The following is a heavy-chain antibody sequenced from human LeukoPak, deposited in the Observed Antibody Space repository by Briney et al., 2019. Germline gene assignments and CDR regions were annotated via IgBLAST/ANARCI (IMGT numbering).Heavy chain of an antibody. CDR1: GFTFRDYA. D-gene: IGHD6-19*01. J-gene: IGHJ3*02. CDR2: INRNGDST. V-gene: IGHV3-23*01. CDR3: AKTVSSGLSRKAFDI. Sequence: GGSLRLSCAASGFTFRDYAMSWVRQAPGKGLESISTINRNGDSTYYTDSVKGRFTISRDNARNTLYLQMNSLRAEDTALYYCAKTVSSGLSRKAFDIWGQGTMVTVSS.